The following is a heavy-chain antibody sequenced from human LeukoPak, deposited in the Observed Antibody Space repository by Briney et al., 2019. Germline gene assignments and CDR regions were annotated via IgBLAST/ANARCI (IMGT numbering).Heavy chain of an antibody. CDR3: AREGGPYRPLDY. CDR1: GGSTTNTNY. V-gene: IGHV4-4*02. Sequence: KTSETLSLTCGVSGGSTTNTNYWTWVRQPPGKGLEWIGEVNLQGSTNYNPSLMGRVAISVDTSENHISLQLTSVTAADTAVYYCAREGGPYRPLDYSGQGTLVTVSS. J-gene: IGHJ4*02. CDR2: VNLQGST.